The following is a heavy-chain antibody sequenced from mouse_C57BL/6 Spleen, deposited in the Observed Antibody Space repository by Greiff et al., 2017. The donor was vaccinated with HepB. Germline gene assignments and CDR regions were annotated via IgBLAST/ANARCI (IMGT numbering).Heavy chain of an antibody. D-gene: IGHD1-1*01. CDR1: GFTFSSYA. V-gene: IGHV5-4*01. J-gene: IGHJ4*01. Sequence: EVKLQESGGGLVKPGGSLKLSCAASGFTFSSYAMSWVRQTPEKRLEWVATISDGGSYTYYPDNVKGRFTISRDNAKNNLYLQMSHLKSEDTAMYYCARDTHYYGSSYDAMDYWGQGTSVTVSS. CDR2: ISDGGSYT. CDR3: ARDTHYYGSSYDAMDY.